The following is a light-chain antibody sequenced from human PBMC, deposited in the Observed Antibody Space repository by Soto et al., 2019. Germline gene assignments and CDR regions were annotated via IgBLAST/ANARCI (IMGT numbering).Light chain of an antibody. CDR1: SGHTSYA. CDR3: QSWGTGFQV. V-gene: IGLV4-69*01. J-gene: IGLJ3*02. Sequence: QLVLTQSPSASASLGASVNLTCTLSSGHTSYAIAWHQQQPERGPRFLMRLNTDGSHTKGDGIPDRFSGSSSGADRYLTISRLQSEDEADYSCQSWGTGFQVFGGGTKVTVL. CDR2: LNTDGSH.